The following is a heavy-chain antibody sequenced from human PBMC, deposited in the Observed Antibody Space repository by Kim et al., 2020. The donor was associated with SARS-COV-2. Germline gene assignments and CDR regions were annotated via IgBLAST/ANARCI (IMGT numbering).Heavy chain of an antibody. CDR3: AKVLWYNSRCYADY. CDR2: ISGSGEHT. CDR1: GLTFSSSS. J-gene: IGHJ4*02. Sequence: GGSLRLSCAASGLTFSSSSMRWGRQAPGQGLEWGSSISGSGEHTYYVDSVKGRFTISRDNSKNTAHLQMNSLRAEDTALYYCAKVLWYNSRCYADYWGQGTLGTVSS. V-gene: IGHV3-23*01. D-gene: IGHD2-2*01.